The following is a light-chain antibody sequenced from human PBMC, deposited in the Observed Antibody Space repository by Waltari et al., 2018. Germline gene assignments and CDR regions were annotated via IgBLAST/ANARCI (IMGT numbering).Light chain of an antibody. J-gene: IGKJ4*01. CDR2: WAS. CDR3: QQYYITPLS. V-gene: IGKV4-1*01. CDR1: QSVLYSSDNRNY. Sequence: DIVMTQSPVSLAASLGERATINCKSSQSVLYSSDNRNYLAWYQQKPGQPPNLLIYWASTRESGVPDRFSGSGSGTDFTLTISSLQAEDVAVYYCQQYYITPLSFGGGTKVEIK.